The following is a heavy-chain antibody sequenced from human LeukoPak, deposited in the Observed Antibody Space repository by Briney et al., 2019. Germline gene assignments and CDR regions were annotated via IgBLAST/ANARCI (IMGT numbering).Heavy chain of an antibody. V-gene: IGHV3-21*01. CDR1: GFTFSSYS. D-gene: IGHD2-8*01. Sequence: GGSLRLSCAASGFTFSSYSMNWVRQAPGKGLEWVSSISSSSSYIYYADSVKGRFTISRDNAKNSLDLQMNSLRAEDTAVYYCATRYCTISACRASSYKSFDVWGKGTTVTVSS. CDR2: ISSSSSYI. CDR3: ATRYCTISACRASSYKSFDV. J-gene: IGHJ6*04.